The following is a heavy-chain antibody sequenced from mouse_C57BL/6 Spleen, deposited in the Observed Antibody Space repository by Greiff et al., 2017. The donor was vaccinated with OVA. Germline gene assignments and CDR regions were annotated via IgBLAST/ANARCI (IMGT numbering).Heavy chain of an antibody. CDR3: ARKALYYGSSYDWYFDV. CDR1: GYAFSSSW. D-gene: IGHD1-1*01. CDR2: IYPGDGDT. J-gene: IGHJ1*03. Sequence: VQLQQSGPELVKPGASVKISCKASGYAFSSSWMNWVKQRPGKGLEWIGRIYPGDGDTNYNGKFKGKATLTADKSSSTAYMQLSSLTSEDSAVYFCARKALYYGSSYDWYFDVWGTGTTVTVSS. V-gene: IGHV1-82*01.